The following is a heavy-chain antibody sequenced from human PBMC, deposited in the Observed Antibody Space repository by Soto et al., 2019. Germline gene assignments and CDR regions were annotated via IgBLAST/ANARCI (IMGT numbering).Heavy chain of an antibody. J-gene: IGHJ4*02. CDR2: ISPLFSTT. Sequence: QVQLVQSGAEVKEPGSSVKVSCKASGDLFNNDAFNWVRQAPGQGLEWMGRISPLFSTTNYAQKFQGRVTIGADELTTVVYLEVNNLESDDSAIYYCAASSAIASAGYCKFWGQGTLVTVSP. CDR3: AASSAIASAGYCKF. D-gene: IGHD3-9*01. CDR1: GDLFNNDA. V-gene: IGHV1-69*01.